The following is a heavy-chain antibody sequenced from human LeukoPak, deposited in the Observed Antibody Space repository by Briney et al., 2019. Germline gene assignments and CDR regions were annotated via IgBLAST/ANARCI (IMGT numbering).Heavy chain of an antibody. D-gene: IGHD3-22*01. J-gene: IGHJ4*02. CDR1: AFTFSSFA. Sequence: GASLRLSCAASAFTFSSFAMSWVRQAPGKGLEWVSAISGSGGSTYYADSAKGRFTISRENSKNTLYLQMNSLRAEDTAVYYCAKEHYYDSSGYPEYFDYWGQGTLVTVSS. V-gene: IGHV3-23*01. CDR2: ISGSGGST. CDR3: AKEHYYDSSGYPEYFDY.